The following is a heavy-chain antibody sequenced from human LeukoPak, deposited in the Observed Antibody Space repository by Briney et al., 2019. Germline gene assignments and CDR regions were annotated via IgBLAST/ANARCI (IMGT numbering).Heavy chain of an antibody. CDR3: ARLSPTLFLRSSRRKYYFDY. D-gene: IGHD6-13*01. V-gene: IGHV1-18*01. J-gene: IGHJ4*02. CDR2: ISAHNGNT. Sequence: ASVKVSCKASGYTFTSYGISWVRQAPGQGLEWMGWISAHNGNTNYAQKLQGRVTMTTDTSTSTAYMELRSLRSDDTAVYYCARLSPTLFLRSSRRKYYFDYWGQGTLVTVSS. CDR1: GYTFTSYG.